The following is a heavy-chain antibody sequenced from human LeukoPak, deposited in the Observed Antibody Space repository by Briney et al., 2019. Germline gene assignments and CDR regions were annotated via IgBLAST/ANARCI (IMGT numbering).Heavy chain of an antibody. CDR3: ARLARLRLGELSLYRLGYYFDY. J-gene: IGHJ4*02. CDR1: GGSFSGYY. Sequence: SETLSLTCAVYGGSFSGYYWSWIRQPPGKGLEWIGEINHSGSTNYNPSLKSRVTISVDTSKNQFSLKLSSVTAADTAVYYCARLARLRLGELSLYRLGYYFDYWGQGTLVTVSS. D-gene: IGHD3-16*02. CDR2: INHSGST. V-gene: IGHV4-34*01.